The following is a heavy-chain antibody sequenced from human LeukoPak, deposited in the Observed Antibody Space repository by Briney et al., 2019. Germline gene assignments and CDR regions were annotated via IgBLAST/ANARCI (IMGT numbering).Heavy chain of an antibody. CDR1: GGSISSYY. D-gene: IGHD4-17*01. Sequence: PSETLSLTCTVSGGSISSYYWSWIRQPPGKGLEWIGYIYYSGSTNYNPSLKSRVTISVDTSKNQFSLKLSSVTAADTAVYYCARHGTTVTKSGYFDYWGQGTLVTVSS. CDR2: IYYSGST. J-gene: IGHJ4*02. CDR3: ARHGTTVTKSGYFDY. V-gene: IGHV4-59*08.